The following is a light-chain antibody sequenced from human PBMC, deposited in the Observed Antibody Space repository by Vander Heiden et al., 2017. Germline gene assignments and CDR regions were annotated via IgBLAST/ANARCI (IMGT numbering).Light chain of an antibody. CDR3: SSYAGSKNLV. J-gene: IGLJ2*01. V-gene: IGLV2-8*01. CDR2: EVS. Sequence: QSALIQAPSASGSAGHSVTISCTGTSSDVGGYNYVSWYQRHPGKAPKLMVYEVSKRPSGVPDRFSGSKSGNTASLTVSGLQAEDEADYYCSSYAGSKNLVFGGGTKLTVL. CDR1: SSDVGGYNY.